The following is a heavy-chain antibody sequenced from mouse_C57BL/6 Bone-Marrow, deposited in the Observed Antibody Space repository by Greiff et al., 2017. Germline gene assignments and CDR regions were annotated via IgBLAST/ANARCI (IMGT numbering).Heavy chain of an antibody. V-gene: IGHV1-64*01. Sequence: VQLQQPGAELVKPGASVKLSCKASGYTFTSYWMHWVKQRPGQGLEWIGMIHPNSGSTNYNEKFKSKATLTVDKSSSTAYMQLGSLTSEDSAVYYCARSGGWLLSFAYWGQGTLVTVSA. J-gene: IGHJ3*01. CDR3: ARSGGWLLSFAY. D-gene: IGHD2-3*01. CDR2: IHPNSGST. CDR1: GYTFTSYW.